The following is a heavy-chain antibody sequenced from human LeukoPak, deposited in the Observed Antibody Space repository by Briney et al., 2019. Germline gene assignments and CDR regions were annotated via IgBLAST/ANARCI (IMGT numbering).Heavy chain of an antibody. V-gene: IGHV4-59*01. Sequence: SETLSLTCTVSGGSISSYYWTWIRQPPGGGLEWIGYIYYSGSSTYYNPSLNSRVTISVDTSKNQISLRLSSVTAADTAVYYCARDFYYGSGVNWFDPWGQGTLVTVSS. CDR2: IYYSGSST. D-gene: IGHD3-10*01. CDR3: ARDFYYGSGVNWFDP. J-gene: IGHJ5*02. CDR1: GGSISSYY.